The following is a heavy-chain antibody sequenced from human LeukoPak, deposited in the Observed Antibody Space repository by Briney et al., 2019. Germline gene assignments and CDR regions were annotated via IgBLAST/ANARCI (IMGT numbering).Heavy chain of an antibody. CDR3: AKEPYGSGPFDY. CDR2: ISFDGVNK. D-gene: IGHD3-10*01. V-gene: IGHV3-30*18. Sequence: GGSLRLSCAASGLTFSSYGMHWVRQAPGKGPEWLAVISFDGVNKYYADFVKGRFTISRDNSKNTLHLQMNSLRAEDTAVYFCAKEPYGSGPFDYWGQGTLVTVSS. CDR1: GLTFSSYG. J-gene: IGHJ4*02.